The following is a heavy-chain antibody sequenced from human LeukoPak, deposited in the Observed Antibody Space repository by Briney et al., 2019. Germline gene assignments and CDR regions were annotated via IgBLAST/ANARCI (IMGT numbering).Heavy chain of an antibody. D-gene: IGHD6-19*01. V-gene: IGHV4-59*08. CDR3: ARRAYSSGYFSGDYFDY. Sequence: SETLSLTCTVSGGSLSSYYWSWIRQPPGKGLEWIGYIYYSGSTNYNPSLKSRVTISVDTSKNQFSLKLSSVTAADTAVYYCARRAYSSGYFSGDYFDYWGQGTLVTVSS. J-gene: IGHJ4*02. CDR2: IYYSGST. CDR1: GGSLSSYY.